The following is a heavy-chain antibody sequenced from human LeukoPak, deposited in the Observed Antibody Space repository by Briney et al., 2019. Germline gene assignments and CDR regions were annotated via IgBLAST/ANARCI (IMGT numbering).Heavy chain of an antibody. V-gene: IGHV3-23*01. J-gene: IGHJ4*02. D-gene: IGHD3-22*01. Sequence: GGSLTVSRVGSLCTVISCVMSWVGQAPAKGREWVSWRNDRGGRTYYADSLQGPCTITRDNSQKTLILQVNSSRAEDTAVDYCAKDLRNHNYYYGSSAYYDYWGQGALVTVSS. CDR3: AKDLRNHNYYYGSSAYYDY. CDR2: RNDRGGRT. CDR1: LCTVISCV.